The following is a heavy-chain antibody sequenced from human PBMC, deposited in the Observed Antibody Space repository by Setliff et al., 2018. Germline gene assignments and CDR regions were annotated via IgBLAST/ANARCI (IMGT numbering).Heavy chain of an antibody. V-gene: IGHV4-34*01. CDR3: ARAPYSSPESSYYYGMDV. Sequence: SETLSLTCAVYGGSFSGYYWSWIRQPPGKGLEWIGEINHSGSTNYNPSLKSRVTISVDTSKNQFSLKLSSVTAADTAVYYCARAPYSSPESSYYYGMDVWGQGTTVTVSS. J-gene: IGHJ6*02. D-gene: IGHD6-13*01. CDR1: GGSFSGYY. CDR2: INHSGST.